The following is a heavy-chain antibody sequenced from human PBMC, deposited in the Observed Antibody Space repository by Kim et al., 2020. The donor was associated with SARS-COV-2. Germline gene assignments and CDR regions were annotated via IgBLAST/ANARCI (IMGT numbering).Heavy chain of an antibody. CDR3: ARVLRYFDLPVSVDY. J-gene: IGHJ4*02. CDR2: ISSSSSTI. CDR1: GFTFSSYS. V-gene: IGHV3-48*02. Sequence: GGSLRLSCAASGFTFSSYSMNWVRQAPGKGLEWVSYISSSSSTIYYADSVKGRFTISRDNAKNSLYLQMNSLRDEDTAVYYCARVLRYFDLPVSVDYWGQGTLVTVSS. D-gene: IGHD3-9*01.